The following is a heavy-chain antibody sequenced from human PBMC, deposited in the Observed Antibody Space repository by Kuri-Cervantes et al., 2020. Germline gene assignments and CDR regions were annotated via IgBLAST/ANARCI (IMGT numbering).Heavy chain of an antibody. CDR1: GGSIGSYY. CDR2: IYYSGST. D-gene: IGHD3-22*01. Sequence: SETLSLTCTVSGGSIGSYYWSWIRQPPGKGLEWIGYIYYSGSTNYNPSLKSRVTISVDTSKNQFSLKLSSVTAADTAVYYCARYYDSSGYYYDRGAFDIWGQGTMVTVSS. CDR3: ARYYDSSGYYYDRGAFDI. J-gene: IGHJ3*02. V-gene: IGHV4-59*01.